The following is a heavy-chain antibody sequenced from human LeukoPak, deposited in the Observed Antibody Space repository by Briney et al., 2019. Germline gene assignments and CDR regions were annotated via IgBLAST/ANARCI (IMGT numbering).Heavy chain of an antibody. CDR2: ISGSGGST. V-gene: IGHV3-23*01. CDR3: ARQVGYSSSYFDY. J-gene: IGHJ4*02. CDR1: GFTFSRYA. D-gene: IGHD6-13*01. Sequence: GGSLRLSCAASGFTFSRYAMSWVRQAPGKGLEWVSAISGSGGSTYYADSVKGRFTISRDNSKNTLYLQMNSLRAEDTAVYYCARQVGYSSSYFDYWGQGTLVTVSS.